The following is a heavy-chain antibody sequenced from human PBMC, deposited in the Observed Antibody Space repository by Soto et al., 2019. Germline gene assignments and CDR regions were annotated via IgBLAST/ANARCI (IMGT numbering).Heavy chain of an antibody. CDR2: IYPGDSDT. Sequence: GESVKISCSGSGYSFTIYLIGWVHQMPGKGLEWMGIIYPGDSDTRYSPSFQGQVTISADKSISTAYLQWSSLKASDTAMYYCARTSAAGKYYYGMDVWGQGTTVTVSS. CDR1: GYSFTIYL. CDR3: ARTSAAGKYYYGMDV. J-gene: IGHJ6*02. D-gene: IGHD6-13*01. V-gene: IGHV5-51*07.